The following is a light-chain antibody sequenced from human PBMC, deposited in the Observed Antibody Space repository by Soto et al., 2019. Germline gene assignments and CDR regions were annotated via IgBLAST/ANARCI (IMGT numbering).Light chain of an antibody. CDR1: QSVSSSY. CDR2: GAS. Sequence: EIVLTQSPGTLSLSPGERATLSCRASQSVSSSYLAWYQQKPGQAPRLLIYGASIRATGIPDRFSGSGAGXXXXXXISXLEPEDFAVYYCQQYGSSPLTFGGGTKVEIK. CDR3: QQYGSSPLT. V-gene: IGKV3-20*01. J-gene: IGKJ4*01.